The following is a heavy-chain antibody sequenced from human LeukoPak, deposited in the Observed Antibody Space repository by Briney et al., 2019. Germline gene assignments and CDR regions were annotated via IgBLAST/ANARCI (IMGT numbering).Heavy chain of an antibody. CDR3: ASTPRPLLWNDAFDI. Sequence: ETLSLTCTVSGGSITSYYWSWVRQAPGKGLEWVSAISGSGGSTYYADSVKGRFTISRDNSKNALYLQMNSLRAEDTAVYYCASTPRPLLWNDAFDIWGQGTMVTVSS. D-gene: IGHD3-10*01. J-gene: IGHJ3*02. V-gene: IGHV3-23*01. CDR2: ISGSGGST. CDR1: GGSITSYY.